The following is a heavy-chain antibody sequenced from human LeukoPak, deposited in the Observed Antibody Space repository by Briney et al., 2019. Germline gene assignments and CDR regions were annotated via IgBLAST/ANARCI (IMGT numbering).Heavy chain of an antibody. Sequence: GGSLRLSCAASGFTFSSYSMNWVRQAPGKGLEWVSSISSSSSYIYYADSVKGRFTISRDNAKNSLYLQMNSLRAEDTAVYYCARQGDSSGQYYFDYWGQGTLVTVSS. CDR2: ISSSSSYI. CDR3: ARQGDSSGQYYFDY. J-gene: IGHJ4*02. D-gene: IGHD3-22*01. V-gene: IGHV3-21*01. CDR1: GFTFSSYS.